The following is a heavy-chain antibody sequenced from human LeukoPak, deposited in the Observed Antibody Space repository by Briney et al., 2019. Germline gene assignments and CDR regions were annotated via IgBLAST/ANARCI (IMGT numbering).Heavy chain of an antibody. Sequence: SETLSLTCTVSGYSISSGYYWGWIRQPPGKGLEWIGSIYHSGSTYYNPSLKSRVTISVDTSKNQLSLKLTSVTAADTAVYYCARGSHYGDHGYWGQGTLVTVSS. J-gene: IGHJ4*02. CDR1: GYSISSGYY. D-gene: IGHD4-17*01. V-gene: IGHV4-38-2*02. CDR2: IYHSGST. CDR3: ARGSHYGDHGY.